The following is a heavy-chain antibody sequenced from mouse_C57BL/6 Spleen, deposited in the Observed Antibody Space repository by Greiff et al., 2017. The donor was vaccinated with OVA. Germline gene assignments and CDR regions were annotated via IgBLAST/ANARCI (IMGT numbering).Heavy chain of an antibody. J-gene: IGHJ4*01. CDR2: FYPGSGSI. CDR3: ARHGPILNYAGVYAMDY. D-gene: IGHD2-4*01. V-gene: IGHV1-62-2*01. CDR1: GYTFTAYT. Sequence: QVQLQQSGAELVKPGASVKLSCKASGYTFTAYTIHWVKQRSGQGLEWIGWFYPGSGSIKYNEKFKDKATLTADKSSSTVYMELSRLTSEDSAVYFCARHGPILNYAGVYAMDYWGQGTSVTVSS.